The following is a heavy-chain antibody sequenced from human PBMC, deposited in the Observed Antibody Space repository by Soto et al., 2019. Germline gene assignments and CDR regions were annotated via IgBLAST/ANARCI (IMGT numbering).Heavy chain of an antibody. Sequence: PGGSLRLSYAASGFTFSSYAMSWVRQAPGKGLEWVSAISGSGGSTYYADSVKGRFTISRDNSKNTLYLQMNSLRAEDTAVYYCAKDLFALRSSDFSFDYWGQGTLVPSPQ. J-gene: IGHJ4*02. D-gene: IGHD3-22*01. CDR1: GFTFSSYA. V-gene: IGHV3-23*01. CDR3: AKDLFALRSSDFSFDY. CDR2: ISGSGGST.